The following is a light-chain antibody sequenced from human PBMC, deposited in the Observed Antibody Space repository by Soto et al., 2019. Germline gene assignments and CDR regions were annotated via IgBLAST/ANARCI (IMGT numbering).Light chain of an antibody. CDR3: QQHNNWPCT. V-gene: IGKV3-11*01. CDR2: YAS. J-gene: IGKJ1*01. CDR1: HSVSSY. Sequence: IALTQSPATRSSPPWESATLACRARHSVSSYLAWYQQRPGQAPRLLIYYASTRATGIPARFSGSGSGTDFTLTISSLQPEDFAVYDCQQHNNWPCTFGQGTTVEI.